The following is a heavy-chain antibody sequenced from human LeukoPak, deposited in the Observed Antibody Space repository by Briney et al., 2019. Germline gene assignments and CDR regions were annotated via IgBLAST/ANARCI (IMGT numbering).Heavy chain of an antibody. CDR3: TRLVYYSDSTGNCFDY. V-gene: IGHV4-39*01. Sequence: PSETLSLTCTVSGGSISISSYYWGWIRQPPGKGLEWIESIYYSGSTYYNSSLKSRVTISVDTSKNQFSLKLNSVTAADTAVYYCTRLVYYSDSTGNCFDYWGQGTLVTVSS. J-gene: IGHJ4*02. D-gene: IGHD3-22*01. CDR1: GGSISISSYY. CDR2: IYYSGST.